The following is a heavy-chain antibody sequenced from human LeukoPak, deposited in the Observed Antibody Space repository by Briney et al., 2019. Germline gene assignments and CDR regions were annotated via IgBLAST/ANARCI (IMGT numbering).Heavy chain of an antibody. J-gene: IGHJ4*02. CDR3: ARGGIAAAGSFDY. Sequence: SVTVSCKASGGTFSSYAISWVRQAPGQGLEWMGGIIPIFGTANYAQKFQGRVTITADESTSTAYMELSSLRSEDTAVYYCARGGIAAAGSFDYWGQGTLVTVSS. CDR2: IIPIFGTA. CDR1: GGTFSSYA. D-gene: IGHD6-13*01. V-gene: IGHV1-69*13.